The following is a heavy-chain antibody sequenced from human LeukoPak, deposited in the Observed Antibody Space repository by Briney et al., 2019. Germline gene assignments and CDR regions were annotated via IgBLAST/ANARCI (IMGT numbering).Heavy chain of an antibody. V-gene: IGHV1-2*02. CDR2: INPNSGGT. D-gene: IGHD4-17*01. CDR1: GYTFTGYY. CDR3: AREATTVTTGWFDP. Sequence: ASVKVSCKASGYTFTGYYMHWVRQAPGQGLEWMGWINPNSGGTNYAQKFQGRVTMTRDTSISTAYMELSRLRSDDTAVYYCAREATTVTTGWFDPWGQGTLVIVSS. J-gene: IGHJ5*02.